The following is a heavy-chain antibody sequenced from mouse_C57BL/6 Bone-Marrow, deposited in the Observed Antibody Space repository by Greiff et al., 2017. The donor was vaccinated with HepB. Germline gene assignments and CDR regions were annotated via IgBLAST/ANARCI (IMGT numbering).Heavy chain of an antibody. CDR2: IYPGDGDT. V-gene: IGHV1-82*01. J-gene: IGHJ4*01. Sequence: VKLQQSGPELVKPGASVKISCKASGYAFSSSWMNWVKQRPGKGLEWIGRIYPGDGDTNYNGKFKGKATLTADTSSNTAYMQLSSLTTEDSAIYYCARWRDYWGQGTSVTVSS. CDR1: GYAFSSSW. CDR3: ARWRDY.